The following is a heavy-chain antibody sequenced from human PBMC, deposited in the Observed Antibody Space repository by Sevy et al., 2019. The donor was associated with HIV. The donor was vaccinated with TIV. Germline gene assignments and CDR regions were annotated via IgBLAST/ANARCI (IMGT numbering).Heavy chain of an antibody. CDR3: AKEELTYYFDSGGYCLDY. CDR1: GFTFSSYG. J-gene: IGHJ4*02. CDR2: VSYDGSKK. Sequence: GESLKISCAASGFTFSSYGMHWVRQAPGKGLEWVALVSYDGSKKYYADSVKGRFTISRDNSKNTLYLQMNSLRAEDTAVYYCAKEELTYYFDSGGYCLDYWGQGSLVTVSS. D-gene: IGHD3-22*01. V-gene: IGHV3-30*18.